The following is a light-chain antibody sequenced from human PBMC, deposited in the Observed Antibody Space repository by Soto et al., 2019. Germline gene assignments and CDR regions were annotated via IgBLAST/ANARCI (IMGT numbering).Light chain of an antibody. CDR1: LSCIDSHSDKNY. Sequence: IATTVSLVLLAVPLGESVTLGCKASLSCIDSHSDKNYLAWYQQKPGQPPKLLIYWASTRDSGVPDRFSGSGSGTDFTLTISSLQAEDVAVYYCQQYYSTPWTFGQGTKVDIK. V-gene: IGKV4-1*01. CDR3: QQYYSTPWT. J-gene: IGKJ1*01. CDR2: WAS.